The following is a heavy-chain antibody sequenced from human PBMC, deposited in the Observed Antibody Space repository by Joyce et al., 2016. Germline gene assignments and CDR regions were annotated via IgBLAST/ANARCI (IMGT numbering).Heavy chain of an antibody. CDR1: GFTFDDYA. J-gene: IGHJ3*02. D-gene: IGHD6-19*01. V-gene: IGHV3-9*03. Sequence: EVQLVESGGGLVQPGRSLRLSCAASGFTFDDYAMRWVRQAPGKGLEWVSGINWDSGSIGYADSVKGRFTISRDNAKNSLYLQMNSLRTEDMALYFCAKGREQWLVDAFDIWGQGTMVTVSS. CDR2: INWDSGSI. CDR3: AKGREQWLVDAFDI.